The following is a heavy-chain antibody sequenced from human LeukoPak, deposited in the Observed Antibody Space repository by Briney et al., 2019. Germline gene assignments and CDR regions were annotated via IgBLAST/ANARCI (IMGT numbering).Heavy chain of an antibody. CDR1: GFTFSSYW. Sequence: GGSLRLSCAASGFTFSSYWMHWVRQAPGKGLVWVSRINTDGSSTSYADSVKGRFTISRDNAKNTLYRQMNSLRAEDTAVYYCARGGARVGWYFDLWGRGTLVTVSS. J-gene: IGHJ2*01. CDR2: INTDGSST. CDR3: ARGGARVGWYFDL. V-gene: IGHV3-74*01.